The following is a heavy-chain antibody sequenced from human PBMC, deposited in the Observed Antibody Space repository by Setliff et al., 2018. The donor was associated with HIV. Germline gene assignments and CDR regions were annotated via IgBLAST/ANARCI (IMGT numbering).Heavy chain of an antibody. Sequence: PSETLSLTCTVSGGSINSANYYWSWIRLPAGKGLEWVGRIYASGNTSYNPSLQSRVTILIDPSKNQFSLRLSSVTAADTAIYYCVGIYADYSYYLDVWGKGTTVTVSS. CDR3: VGIYADYSYYLDV. J-gene: IGHJ6*03. CDR2: IYASGNT. CDR1: GGSINSANYY. D-gene: IGHD4-17*01. V-gene: IGHV4-61*02.